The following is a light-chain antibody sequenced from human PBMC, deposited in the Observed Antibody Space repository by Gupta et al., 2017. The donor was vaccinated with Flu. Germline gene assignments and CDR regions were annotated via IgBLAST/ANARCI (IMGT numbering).Light chain of an antibody. Sequence: ALTQPASVSGSPGQSITLSCTGTSSDVGAYNYVSWYQQHPGEAPRLMIYEVSYRPSGISNRFSGSKSGNTASLTIPGLRAEDEADYYCSSYTGSGTVFGGGTKVAVL. CDR2: EVS. J-gene: IGLJ3*02. CDR3: SSYTGSGTV. CDR1: SSDVGAYNY. V-gene: IGLV2-14*01.